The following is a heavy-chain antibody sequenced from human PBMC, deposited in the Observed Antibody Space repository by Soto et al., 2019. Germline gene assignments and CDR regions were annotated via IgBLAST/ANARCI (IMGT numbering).Heavy chain of an antibody. J-gene: IGHJ4*02. D-gene: IGHD5-12*01. CDR2: IYHSGST. CDR3: ARGDSGYDPLDY. CDR1: GGSISSSNW. V-gene: IGHV4-4*02. Sequence: QVQLQESGPGLVKPSGTLSLTCAVSGGSISSSNWWSWVRQPPGKGLEWIGEIYHSGSTNYNPSRRGRVTVSVDKSKNQFSLKLSSVTDADTAVYYCARGDSGYDPLDYWGQGTLVTVSS.